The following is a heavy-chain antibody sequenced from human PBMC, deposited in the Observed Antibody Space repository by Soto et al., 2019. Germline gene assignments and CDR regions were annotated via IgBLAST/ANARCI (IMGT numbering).Heavy chain of an antibody. CDR1: GGSFSGYY. CDR2: INHSGST. Sequence: SETLSLTCAVYGGSFSGYYWSWIRQPPGKGLEWIGEINHSGSTNYNPSLKSRVTISVDTSKNQFSLKLSSVTAADTAVYYCARGMIAAAGRWVWFDPWGQGTLVTVSS. J-gene: IGHJ5*02. CDR3: ARGMIAAAGRWVWFDP. D-gene: IGHD6-13*01. V-gene: IGHV4-34*01.